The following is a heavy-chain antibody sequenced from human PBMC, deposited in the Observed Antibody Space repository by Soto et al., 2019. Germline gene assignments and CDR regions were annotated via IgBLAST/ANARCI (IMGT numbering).Heavy chain of an antibody. Sequence: GGSLRLSCAASGFTFSRYAMHWVRQAPGKGLEWVAVISYDGSNKYYADSVKGRFTISRDNSKNTLYLQMNSLRAEDTAVYYCAREFELGDCFDYWGQGTLVTVSS. J-gene: IGHJ4*02. CDR1: GFTFSRYA. CDR2: ISYDGSNK. D-gene: IGHD3-10*01. CDR3: AREFELGDCFDY. V-gene: IGHV3-30-3*01.